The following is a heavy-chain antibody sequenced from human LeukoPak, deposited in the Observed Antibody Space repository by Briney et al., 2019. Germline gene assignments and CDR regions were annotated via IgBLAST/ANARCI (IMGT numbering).Heavy chain of an antibody. Sequence: GRSLRLSCAASGFTFSSYAMYWVRQAPGKGLEWVAVISYDGSNKYYADSVKGRFTISRDNSKNTLYLQMNSLRAEDTAVYYCAKDLGDSSGPDTVYGMDVWGQGTTVTVSS. CDR1: GFTFSSYA. V-gene: IGHV3-30*04. CDR3: AKDLGDSSGPDTVYGMDV. CDR2: ISYDGSNK. J-gene: IGHJ6*02. D-gene: IGHD3-22*01.